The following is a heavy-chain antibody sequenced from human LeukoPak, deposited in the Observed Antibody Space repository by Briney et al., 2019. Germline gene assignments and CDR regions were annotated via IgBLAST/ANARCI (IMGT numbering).Heavy chain of an antibody. V-gene: IGHV1-8*02. CDR2: MNPNSGNT. J-gene: IGHJ4*02. D-gene: IGHD3-10*01. Sequence: ASVKVSCKASGGTFSSYAISWVRQAPGQGLEWMGWMNPNSGNTGYAQKFQGRVTMTRNTSISTAYMELSSLRSEDTAVYYCARNGLVDVSGGYYSLFGYWGQGTLVTVSS. CDR3: ARNGLVDVSGGYYSLFGY. CDR1: GGTFSSYA.